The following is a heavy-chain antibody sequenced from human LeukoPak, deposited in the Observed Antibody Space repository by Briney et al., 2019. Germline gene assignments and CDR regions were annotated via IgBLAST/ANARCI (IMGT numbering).Heavy chain of an antibody. V-gene: IGHV3-21*01. Sequence: GWSLRLSCAASGFTFITYGMSWVRQAPGKGLEWASSISSSSSYIYYADSMRGRFTISRDNAKNSLYLQMNSLRAEDTAVYYCARDSGDYYGSGSYYPGFDYWGQGTLVTVSS. J-gene: IGHJ4*02. CDR1: GFTFITYG. CDR3: ARDSGDYYGSGSYYPGFDY. CDR2: ISSSSSYI. D-gene: IGHD3-10*01.